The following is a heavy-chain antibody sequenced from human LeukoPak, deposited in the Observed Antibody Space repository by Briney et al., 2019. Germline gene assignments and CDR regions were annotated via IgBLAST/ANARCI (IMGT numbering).Heavy chain of an antibody. V-gene: IGHV4-34*01. CDR3: ARGLSAIVH. CDR1: GGSFSGYY. Sequence: SETLSLTCAVYGGSFSGYYWSWIRQPPGKGLEWIGEINHSGSTNYNPSLKSRVTISVDTSKNQFSLKLNSVTAADTAVYYCARGLSAIVHWGQGTLVTVSS. CDR2: INHSGST. D-gene: IGHD2-21*02. J-gene: IGHJ4*02.